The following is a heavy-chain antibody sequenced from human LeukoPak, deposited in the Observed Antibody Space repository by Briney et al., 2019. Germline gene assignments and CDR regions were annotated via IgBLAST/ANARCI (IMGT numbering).Heavy chain of an antibody. D-gene: IGHD3-9*01. CDR2: IYPGDSHT. CDR3: TRSPDIDILTGYSRYYFDY. CDR1: GYSVTSYW. J-gene: IGHJ4*02. Sequence: GESLRISCKGAGYSVTSYWIGWVRQMPGKGLEWMGVIYPGDSHTRYSPSFQGQGTISADKSISTAYLQWNSLKASDTAIYYCTRSPDIDILTGYSRYYFDYWGQRTLVTVSS. V-gene: IGHV5-51*01.